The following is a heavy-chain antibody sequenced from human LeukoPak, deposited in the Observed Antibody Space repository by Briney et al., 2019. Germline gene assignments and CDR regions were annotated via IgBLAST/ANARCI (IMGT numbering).Heavy chain of an antibody. CDR2: INPGGDST. CDR1: GYTFTSYY. Sequence: ASVKVSCKASGYTFTSYYIHWVRQAPGQGLEWMGKINPGGDSTNYAQKFQGRVTMTTDTSTSTVYMELSSLRSEDTAVYYCARTLSDSGLSYWGQGTLVTVSS. CDR3: ARTLSDSGLSY. J-gene: IGHJ4*02. D-gene: IGHD3/OR15-3a*01. V-gene: IGHV1-46*01.